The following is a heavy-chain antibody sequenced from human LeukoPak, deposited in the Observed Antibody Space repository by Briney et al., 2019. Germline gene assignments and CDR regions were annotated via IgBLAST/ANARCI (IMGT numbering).Heavy chain of an antibody. CDR3: ARQFLTIDNWFDP. V-gene: IGHV4-39*01. CDR2: IYYSGST. Sequence: SETLSLTCTVSGGSISSSSYYWGWIRQPPGKGLDWIGNIYYSGSTYYNPSLKSRVTISVDTSKNQFSLKLSSVTAADTAVYYCARQFLTIDNWFDPWGQGTLVTVSS. CDR1: GGSISSSSYY. D-gene: IGHD3-3*01. J-gene: IGHJ5*02.